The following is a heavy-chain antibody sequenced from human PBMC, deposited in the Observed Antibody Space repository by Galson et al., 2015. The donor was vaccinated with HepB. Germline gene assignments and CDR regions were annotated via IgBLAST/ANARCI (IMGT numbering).Heavy chain of an antibody. Sequence: SVKVSCKASGYTFSSYSITWVRQAPGQGLEWVGWISPHNRDTNYAQNFQSRVTMTTDTSTSTAYMELRSLRSDDTAVYYCARGALVVAVGATQNNWFDPWGRGTLVTVSS. CDR3: ARGALVVAVGATQNNWFDP. V-gene: IGHV1-18*01. CDR1: GYTFSSYS. J-gene: IGHJ5*02. D-gene: IGHD2-15*01. CDR2: ISPHNRDT.